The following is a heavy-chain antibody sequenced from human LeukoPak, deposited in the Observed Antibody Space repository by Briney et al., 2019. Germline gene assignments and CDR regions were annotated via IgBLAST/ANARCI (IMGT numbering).Heavy chain of an antibody. CDR1: GFTFSSYA. D-gene: IGHD3-3*01. J-gene: IGHJ4*02. CDR2: ISGSGGST. V-gene: IGHV3-23*01. Sequence: PGGSLRLSCAASGFTFSSYAMSWVRQAPGKGLEWVSAISGSGGSTYDADSVKGRFTISRDNSKNSLYLQMNGLRADDTAVYYCAKDVSTVRYLQWLLTPSFDYWGQGTLVTVSS. CDR3: AKDVSTVRYLQWLLTPSFDY.